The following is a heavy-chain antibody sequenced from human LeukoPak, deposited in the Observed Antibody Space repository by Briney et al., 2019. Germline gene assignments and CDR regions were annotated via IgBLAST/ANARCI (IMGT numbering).Heavy chain of an antibody. V-gene: IGHV3-7*01. D-gene: IGHD3-22*01. Sequence: GGSLRLSCAASGFTFTIYWMTWVRQAPGRGRGWVASIKQDGSEKYYVDYVKGRFTISRDKAKNSLYLQMKGLRADDTSVYYCAGPGRYYDRAPDSWGQGNLVTVSS. J-gene: IGHJ4*02. CDR2: IKQDGSEK. CDR1: GFTFTIYW. CDR3: AGPGRYYDRAPDS.